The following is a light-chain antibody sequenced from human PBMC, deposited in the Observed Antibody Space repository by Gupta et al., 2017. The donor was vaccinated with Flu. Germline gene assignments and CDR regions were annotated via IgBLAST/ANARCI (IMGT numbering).Light chain of an antibody. CDR2: GAS. Sequence: EIVFTQSPGTLSLSPGERAPLSCRASQSVSSSYLAWYQQKPGQAPRLLIYGASSRATGIPDRFSGSGSGTDFTLTIRRLEPEDFAVYYCQQYCGSPLTFGGVTKVEIK. CDR3: QQYCGSPLT. J-gene: IGKJ4*01. V-gene: IGKV3-20*01. CDR1: QSVSSSY.